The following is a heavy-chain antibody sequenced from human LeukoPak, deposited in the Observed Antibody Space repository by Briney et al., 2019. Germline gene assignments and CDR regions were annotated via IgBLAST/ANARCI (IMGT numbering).Heavy chain of an antibody. CDR1: GGTFSSYA. Sequence: SVKVSCKASGGTFSSYAISWVRQAPGQGLEWMGRIIPILGIANYAQKFQGRVTITADKSTSTAYMELSSLRSEDTAVYYCARVGVGATPPFDYWGQGTLVTVPS. V-gene: IGHV1-69*04. CDR3: ARVGVGATPPFDY. D-gene: IGHD1-26*01. J-gene: IGHJ4*02. CDR2: IIPILGIA.